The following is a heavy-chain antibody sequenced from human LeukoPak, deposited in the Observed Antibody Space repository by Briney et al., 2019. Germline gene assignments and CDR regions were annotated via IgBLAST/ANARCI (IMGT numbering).Heavy chain of an antibody. CDR1: GFTFSSYA. CDR2: VSGSGGST. V-gene: IGHV3-23*01. CDR3: AKALNGGNVLYFDY. D-gene: IGHD4-23*01. Sequence: QSGGSLRLSCAASGFTFSSYAMSWVRQGPGKGLEWVSAVSGSGGSTYYADSVKGRFTISRDNSKNTLYLQMNSLRAEDTAVYYCAKALNGGNVLYFDYWGQGTLVTVSS. J-gene: IGHJ4*02.